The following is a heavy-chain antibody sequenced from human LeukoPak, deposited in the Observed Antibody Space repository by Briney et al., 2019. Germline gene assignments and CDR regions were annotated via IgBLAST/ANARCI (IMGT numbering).Heavy chain of an antibody. CDR3: ARETTDLWFGELNWFDP. Sequence: GGSLRLSCAASGFTFSSYWMSWVRQAPGKGLEWVANIKQDGSEKYYVDSVKGRFTISRDNAKNSLYLQMNSLRAEDTAVYYCARETTDLWFGELNWFDPWGQGTLVTVSS. J-gene: IGHJ5*02. CDR2: IKQDGSEK. CDR1: GFTFSSYW. D-gene: IGHD3-10*01. V-gene: IGHV3-7*01.